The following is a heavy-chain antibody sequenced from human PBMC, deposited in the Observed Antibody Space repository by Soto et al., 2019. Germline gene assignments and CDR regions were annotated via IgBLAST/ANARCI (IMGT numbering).Heavy chain of an antibody. J-gene: IGHJ4*02. CDR3: AGPESHSGTVVTPYFDY. CDR2: IYYSGST. D-gene: IGHD2-15*01. Sequence: SETLSLTCTVSGGSISSGDYYWSWIRQPPGKGLEWIGYIYYSGSTYYNPSLKSRVTISVDTSKNQFSLKLSSVTAADTAVYYCAGPESHSGTVVTPYFDYWGQGTLVTVSS. CDR1: GGSISSGDYY. V-gene: IGHV4-30-4*01.